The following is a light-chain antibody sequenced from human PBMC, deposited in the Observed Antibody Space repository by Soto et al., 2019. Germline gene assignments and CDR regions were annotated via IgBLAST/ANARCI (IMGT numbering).Light chain of an antibody. V-gene: IGKV3-20*01. CDR1: QTVNSPY. CDR2: GAS. CDR3: HQHETSPPT. J-gene: IGKJ3*01. Sequence: EIVLTQSPGTLSLSPGESGILSCRTSQTVNSPYLAWYQQKPGQAPRLLISGASTRATGIPDRFSGSGSVTEFTLTISRLESEDFAVYYCHQHETSPPTFGPGTKVDVK.